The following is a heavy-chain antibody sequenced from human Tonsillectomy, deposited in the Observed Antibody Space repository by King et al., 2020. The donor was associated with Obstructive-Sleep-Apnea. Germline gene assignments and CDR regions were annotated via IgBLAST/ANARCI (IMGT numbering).Heavy chain of an antibody. CDR3: AHRPRRTYYFDY. CDR1: GFSLTTSEVG. V-gene: IGHV2-5*02. Sequence: TLKESGPTLVKPTQTLTLTCTFSGFSLTTSEVGVAWIRQPPGKALEWLALIYWDDDKRYSPSLKSRLTITKDTSKHQVVLTMTDMDPVDTATYYCAHRPRRTYYFDYWGQGTLSPSPQ. D-gene: IGHD1-7*01. CDR2: IYWDDDK. J-gene: IGHJ4*02.